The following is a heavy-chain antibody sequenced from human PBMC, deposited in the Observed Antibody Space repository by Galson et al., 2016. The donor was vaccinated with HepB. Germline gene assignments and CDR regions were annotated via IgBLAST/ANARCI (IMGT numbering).Heavy chain of an antibody. J-gene: IGHJ3*02. CDR1: EFSFTTYS. D-gene: IGHD6-19*01. CDR2: ISDSSPHI. Sequence: SLRLSCAASEFSFTTYSMNWVRQAPGKGLELVSYISDSSPHIYYAGSVKGRFTISRDSAKNSLYLQMNSLRDEDTAVYYCTRSYGQRLANDDFDIWGKGTLVSVSS. V-gene: IGHV3-48*02. CDR3: TRSYGQRLANDDFDI.